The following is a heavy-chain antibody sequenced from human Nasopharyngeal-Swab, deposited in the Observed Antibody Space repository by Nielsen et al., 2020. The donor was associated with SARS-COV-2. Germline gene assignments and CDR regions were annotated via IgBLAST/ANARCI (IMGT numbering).Heavy chain of an antibody. J-gene: IGHJ5*02. Sequence: WIRQPLGKGLEWIGEINHSGSTNYNPSLKSRVTISVDTSKNQFSLKLSSVTAADTAVYYCARRDPVVVVAALGIRLYDSTKFDPWGQGTLVTVSS. CDR2: INHSGST. CDR3: ARRDPVVVVAALGIRLYDSTKFDP. V-gene: IGHV4-34*01. D-gene: IGHD2-15*01.